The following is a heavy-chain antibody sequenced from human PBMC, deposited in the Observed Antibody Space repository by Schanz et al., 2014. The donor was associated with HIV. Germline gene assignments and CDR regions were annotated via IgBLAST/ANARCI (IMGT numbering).Heavy chain of an antibody. D-gene: IGHD1-26*01. V-gene: IGHV3-7*01. Sequence: EVCLVESGGGLVQSGGSLRLSCAASGFSFSNFWVTWVRQAPGKRLEWVANIKQDESEKYYADSVKGRFTISRDNAKNSLYLQMNSLRAEDTAVYYCVLPSPKIVGGLGEHYFDHWGQGTLVTVSS. CDR3: VLPSPKIVGGLGEHYFDH. J-gene: IGHJ4*02. CDR1: GFSFSNFW. CDR2: IKQDESEK.